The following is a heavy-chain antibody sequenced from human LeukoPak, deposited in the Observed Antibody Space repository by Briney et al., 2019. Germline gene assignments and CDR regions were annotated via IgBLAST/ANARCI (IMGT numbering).Heavy chain of an antibody. CDR1: GFTLSSYG. D-gene: IGHD2-2*01. CDR2: IWYDGSNK. Sequence: GGSLRLSCAASGFTLSSYGMHWVGQAPGKGREWVAVIWYDGSNKYYADSVKGGFTISRDNSKNTLYLQMNSLRAEGTALYYCARGGRYQLLESFDYWGQGTLVTVSS. J-gene: IGHJ4*02. V-gene: IGHV3-33*01. CDR3: ARGGRYQLLESFDY.